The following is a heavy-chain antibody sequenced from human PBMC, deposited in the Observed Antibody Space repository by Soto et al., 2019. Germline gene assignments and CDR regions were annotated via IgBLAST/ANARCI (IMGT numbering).Heavy chain of an antibody. J-gene: IGHJ6*02. Sequence: KVSCKASGYTFTSYWIGWVRQMPGKGLECMGIIYPGDSDTRYSPSFQGQVTISADKSISTAYLQWSSLKASDTAMYYCARTAAAGKYYYGMDVWSQGTTVTVSS. D-gene: IGHD6-13*01. CDR2: IYPGDSDT. V-gene: IGHV5-51*01. CDR3: ARTAAAGKYYYGMDV. CDR1: GYTFTSYW.